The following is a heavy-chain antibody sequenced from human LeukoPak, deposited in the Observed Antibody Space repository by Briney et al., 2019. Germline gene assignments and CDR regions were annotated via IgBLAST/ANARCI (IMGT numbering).Heavy chain of an antibody. D-gene: IGHD2-15*01. J-gene: IGHJ4*02. CDR1: GYTFTSYY. CDR3: AGVQEEAAEFDY. V-gene: IGHV1-46*01. CDR2: INPSGGST. Sequence: GASVKVSCKASGYTFTSYYMHWVRQAPGQGLEWMGIINPSGGSTSYAQKFQGRVTMTRDTSTSTVYMELSSLRSEDTAVYYCAGVQEEAAEFDYWGQGTLVTVSS.